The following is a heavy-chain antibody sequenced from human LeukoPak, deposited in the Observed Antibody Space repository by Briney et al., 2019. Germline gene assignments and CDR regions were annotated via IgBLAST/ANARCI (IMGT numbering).Heavy chain of an antibody. Sequence: GSQRLSCTVSGFTLSSYEMSWIRQAPGRGLEWVSSIDYSGGSSYYADSVKGRFTISRDNSKNTVYLQMNSLRAEDTAVYYCAKDDGWLQYNYWGQGTLVTVSS. J-gene: IGHJ4*02. V-gene: IGHV3-23*01. CDR1: GFTLSSYE. CDR3: AKDDGWLQYNY. D-gene: IGHD5-24*01. CDR2: IDYSGGSS.